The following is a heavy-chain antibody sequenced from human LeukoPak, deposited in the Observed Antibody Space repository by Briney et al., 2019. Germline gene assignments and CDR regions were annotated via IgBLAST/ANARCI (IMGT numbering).Heavy chain of an antibody. CDR3: ARAPTVNYYFDY. Sequence: PSETLSLTCTVSGGSISSGGYYWSWIRQHPGKGLEWIGYIYYSGSTYYNPSLKSRVTISVDTSKNQFSLKLSSVTAADTAVYYCARAPTVNYYFDYWGQGTLVTVSS. D-gene: IGHD4-17*01. V-gene: IGHV4-31*03. J-gene: IGHJ4*02. CDR1: GGSISSGGYY. CDR2: IYYSGST.